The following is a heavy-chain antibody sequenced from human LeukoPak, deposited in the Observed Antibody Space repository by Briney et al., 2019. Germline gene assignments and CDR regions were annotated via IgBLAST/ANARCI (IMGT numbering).Heavy chain of an antibody. CDR2: TFYSGNT. J-gene: IGHJ5*02. V-gene: IGHV4-39*01. D-gene: IGHD2-21*02. CDR1: GGSIRTNLSY. CDR3: ARHTLVTAISTYNWFDP. Sequence: SETLSLTCTVSGGSIRTNLSYCGWIRQSPGKGLEWVGSTFYSGNTFYNPSLKSRVTISADASKNQFSLQLSSVTAADTAVYYCARHTLVTAISTYNWFDPWGQGILVTVSS.